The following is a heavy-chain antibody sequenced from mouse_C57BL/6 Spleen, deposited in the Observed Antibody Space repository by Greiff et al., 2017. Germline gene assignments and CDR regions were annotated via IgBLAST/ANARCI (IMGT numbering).Heavy chain of an antibody. D-gene: IGHD1-1*01. Sequence: VQLQQPGAELVKPGASVKMSCKASGYTFTSYWITWVKQRPGQGLEWIGDIYPGSGSTNYNEKFKSKATLTVDTSSSTAYMQLSSLTSEDSAVYCSAKIYYYGSSDYAMDYWGQGTSVTVSS. CDR2: IYPGSGST. CDR3: AKIYYYGSSDYAMDY. J-gene: IGHJ4*01. V-gene: IGHV1-55*01. CDR1: GYTFTSYW.